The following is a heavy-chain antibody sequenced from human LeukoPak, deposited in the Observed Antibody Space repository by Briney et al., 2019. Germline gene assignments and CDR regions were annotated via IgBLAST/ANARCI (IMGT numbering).Heavy chain of an antibody. CDR1: GGTFSSYA. V-gene: IGHV1-69*05. CDR3: ARDTPYGYCSSTSCSSGVDV. Sequence: GASVKVPCKASGGTFSSYAVSWVRQAPGQGLEWMGGIIPIFGTANYAQKFQGRVTMTRDTSTSTVYMELSSLRSEDTAVYYCARDTPYGYCSSTSCSSGVDVWGQGTTVTVSS. D-gene: IGHD2-2*01. J-gene: IGHJ6*02. CDR2: IIPIFGTA.